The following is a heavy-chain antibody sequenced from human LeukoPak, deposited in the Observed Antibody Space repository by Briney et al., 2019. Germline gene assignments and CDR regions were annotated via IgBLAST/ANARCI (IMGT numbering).Heavy chain of an antibody. V-gene: IGHV3-7*01. J-gene: IGHJ1*01. CDR1: GFTFNRCW. CDR2: INPDGRDT. CDR3: TSWGDTTAEYFQR. Sequence: PGGSLRLSCVVSGFTFNRCWMNWVRQAPGKGLEWVAHINPDGRDTYYVDSVKGRFTISRDIAQNSMYLQMNSLRVEDTAVYYCTSWGDTTAEYFQRWGQGTLVTVSS. D-gene: IGHD2-21*02.